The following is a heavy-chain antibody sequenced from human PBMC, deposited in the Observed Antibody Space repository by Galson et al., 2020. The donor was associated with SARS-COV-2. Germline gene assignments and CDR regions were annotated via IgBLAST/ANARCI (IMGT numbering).Heavy chain of an antibody. CDR1: GGSISSGGYS. D-gene: IGHD4-17*01. V-gene: IGHV4-30-2*01. Sequence: TLSLTCAVSGGSISSGGYSWSWIRQPPGKGLEWIGYIYHSGSTYYNPSLKSRVTISVDRSKNQFSLKLSSVTAADTAVYYCASSTVTTYYYFDYWGQGTLVTVSS. CDR2: IYHSGST. J-gene: IGHJ4*02. CDR3: ASSTVTTYYYFDY.